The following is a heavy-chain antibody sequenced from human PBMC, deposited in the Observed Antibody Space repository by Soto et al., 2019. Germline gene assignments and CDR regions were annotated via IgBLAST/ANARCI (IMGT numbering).Heavy chain of an antibody. J-gene: IGHJ6*02. D-gene: IGHD1-20*01. V-gene: IGHV3-30*18. CDR3: AKDLAYNRDYYYYYGMDV. Sequence: GGSLRLSCAASGFTFSSYGMHWVRQAPGKGLEWVAVISYDGSNKYYADSVKGRFTISRDNSKNTLYLQMNSLRAEDTAVYYCAKDLAYNRDYYYYYGMDVWGQGTTVTVSS. CDR1: GFTFSSYG. CDR2: ISYDGSNK.